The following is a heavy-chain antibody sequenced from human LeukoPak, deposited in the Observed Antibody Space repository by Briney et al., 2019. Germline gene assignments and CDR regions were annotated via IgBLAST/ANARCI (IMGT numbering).Heavy chain of an antibody. CDR2: INPSGGST. CDR3: ARDRDYYGSGSPSMDV. CDR1: GYTFTSYY. Sequence: ASVKVSCKASGYTFTSYYMHWVRQAPGQGLEWMGLINPSGGSTSYAQKFQGRVTMTRDTSTSTVYMELSSLKSEDTAVYYCARDRDYYGSGSPSMDVWGQGTTVTVSS. J-gene: IGHJ6*02. D-gene: IGHD3-10*01. V-gene: IGHV1-46*01.